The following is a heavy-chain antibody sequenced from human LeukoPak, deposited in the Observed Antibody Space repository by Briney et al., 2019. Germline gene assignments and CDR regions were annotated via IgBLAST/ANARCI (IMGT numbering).Heavy chain of an antibody. CDR2: IYYSGSN. Sequence: SETLSLTCTVSGGSIRNYYWTWIRQPPGKGLEWIGYIYYSGSNNYNPSLKSRVIISRDTSKNPLSLKLSSVTAADTAVYYCAARDSSSWYGAFDIWGQGTMVTVSS. D-gene: IGHD6-13*01. V-gene: IGHV4-59*01. CDR1: GGSIRNYY. J-gene: IGHJ3*02. CDR3: AARDSSSWYGAFDI.